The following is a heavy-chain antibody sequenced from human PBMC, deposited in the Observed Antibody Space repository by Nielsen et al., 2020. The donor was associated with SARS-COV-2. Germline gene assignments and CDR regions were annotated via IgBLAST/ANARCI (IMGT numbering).Heavy chain of an antibody. D-gene: IGHD3-3*01. J-gene: IGHJ6*02. CDR2: IYHRGRT. CDR3: ARDTLAGITIFGVVTHYGMDV. V-gene: IGHV4-4*02. CDR1: GGSISSCNW. Sequence: SETLSLTCAVSGGSISSCNWWRWVRQPPGKGMEWVGDIYHRGRTNYNPSLKSRVTISVDKSKNQFSLKLSSVTAADTAVYYCARDTLAGITIFGVVTHYGMDVWGQGTMVTVSS.